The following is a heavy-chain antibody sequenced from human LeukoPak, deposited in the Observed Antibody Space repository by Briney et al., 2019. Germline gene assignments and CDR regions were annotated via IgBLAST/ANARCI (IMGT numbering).Heavy chain of an antibody. CDR1: GYTFTSYA. CDR3: ARTWFGELLYYFGY. V-gene: IGHV7-4-1*02. CDR2: INTNTGNP. D-gene: IGHD3-10*01. Sequence: ASVKVSCKASGYTFTSYAMNWVRQAPGQGLEWMGWINTNTGNPTYAQGFTGRFVFSLDTSVSTAYLQISSLKAEDTAVYYCARTWFGELLYYFGYWGQGTLVTVSS. J-gene: IGHJ4*02.